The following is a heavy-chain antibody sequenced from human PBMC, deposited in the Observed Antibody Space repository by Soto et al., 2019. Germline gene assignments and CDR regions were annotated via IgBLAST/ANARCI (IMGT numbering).Heavy chain of an antibody. Sequence: GESLKISCQGSGYSFTSYWISWVRQMPGRGPEGMGRIDPSDSYTNYSPSFQGHVTISADKSISTAYLQWSSLKASDTAMYYCARLGYSATGMGGAGRAGGMDVWGQEPTVTVSS. J-gene: IGHJ6*02. D-gene: IGHD1-26*01. CDR1: GYSFTSYW. CDR2: IDPSDSYT. V-gene: IGHV5-10-1*01. CDR3: ARLGYSATGMGGAGRAGGMDV.